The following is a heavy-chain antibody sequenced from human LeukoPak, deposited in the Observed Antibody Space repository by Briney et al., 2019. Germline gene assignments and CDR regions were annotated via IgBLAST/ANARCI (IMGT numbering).Heavy chain of an antibody. CDR2: ISSSSSTI. V-gene: IGHV3-11*04. CDR1: GFTFSDYY. D-gene: IGHD4-23*01. Sequence: PGGSLRLSCAASGFTFSDYYMSWIRQAPGKGLEWLSYISSSSSTIYNADSVKGRFTISRDNAKNSLYLQMNSLRAEDTVVYYCARDNYGGNSDYWGQGTLVTVSS. CDR3: ARDNYGGNSDY. J-gene: IGHJ4*02.